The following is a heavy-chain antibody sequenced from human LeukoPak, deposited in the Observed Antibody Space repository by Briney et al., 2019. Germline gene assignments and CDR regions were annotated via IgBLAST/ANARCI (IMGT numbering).Heavy chain of an antibody. D-gene: IGHD4-17*01. CDR2: INDSGST. V-gene: IGHV4-34*01. Sequence: SETLSLTCAVYGGSFSSYYWSWIRQPPGKGLEWIGGINDSGSTNYNPSLKSRVIISVDTSKKQFSLRLSSVTAADTALYYCARADDNGDYVSFRSSLDYWGQGTLVTVSS. CDR3: ARADDNGDYVSFRSSLDY. J-gene: IGHJ4*02. CDR1: GGSFSSYY.